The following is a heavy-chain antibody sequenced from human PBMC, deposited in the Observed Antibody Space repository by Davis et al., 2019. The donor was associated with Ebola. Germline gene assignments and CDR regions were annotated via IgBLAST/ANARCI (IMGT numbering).Heavy chain of an antibody. Sequence: PGGSLRLSCAASGFTFSSYAMSWVRQAPGKGLEWVSAISGSGGSTYYADSVKGRFTISRDNSKNTLYLQMSSLRAEDTAVYYCVKDAEVVPAAAYFDYWGQGTLVTVSS. CDR2: ISGSGGST. V-gene: IGHV3-23*01. J-gene: IGHJ4*02. CDR3: VKDAEVVPAAAYFDY. CDR1: GFTFSSYA. D-gene: IGHD2-2*01.